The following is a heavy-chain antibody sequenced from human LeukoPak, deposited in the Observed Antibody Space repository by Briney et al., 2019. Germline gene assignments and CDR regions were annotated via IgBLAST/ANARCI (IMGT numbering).Heavy chain of an antibody. CDR2: IYYSGST. V-gene: IGHV4-59*08. CDR1: GGSISSYY. CDR3: ARARDSRGYQFKGFDY. Sequence: SETLSLTCTVSGGSISSYYWSWIRQPPGKGLEWIAYIYYSGSTNYNPSLKSRVTISVDTSKNQFSLKLSSVTAADTAVYFCARARDSRGYQFKGFDYWGQGTLVTVSS. D-gene: IGHD3-22*01. J-gene: IGHJ4*02.